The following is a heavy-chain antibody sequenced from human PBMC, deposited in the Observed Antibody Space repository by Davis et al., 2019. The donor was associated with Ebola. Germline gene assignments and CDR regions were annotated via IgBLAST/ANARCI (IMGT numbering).Heavy chain of an antibody. CDR1: GYTFISNG. D-gene: IGHD4-11*01. V-gene: IGHV1-2*06. CDR3: ARGHNYAHEY. Sequence: ASVKVSCKASGYTFISNGISWVRQAPGQGLEWLGRVILKSGATNYAQKFQGRVTMTRETSISTVYMELSSLRYADTADYYCARGHNYAHEYWGQGTLVTVSS. J-gene: IGHJ4*02. CDR2: VILKSGAT.